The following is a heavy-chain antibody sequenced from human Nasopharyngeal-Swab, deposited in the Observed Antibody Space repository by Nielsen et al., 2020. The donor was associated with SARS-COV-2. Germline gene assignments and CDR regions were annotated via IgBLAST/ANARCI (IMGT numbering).Heavy chain of an antibody. CDR2: IIPIFGTA. J-gene: IGHJ4*02. Sequence: SSVNVSCKASVGAFSRYAIRWVRQAPGQGLEWMGGIIPIFGTANYAQKFQGSVTITADESTSTAYMELSSLRSEDTAVYYCARGVVAATHLFDYWGQGTLVTFSS. CDR1: VGAFSRYA. CDR3: ARGVVAATHLFDY. V-gene: IGHV1-69*13. D-gene: IGHD2-15*01.